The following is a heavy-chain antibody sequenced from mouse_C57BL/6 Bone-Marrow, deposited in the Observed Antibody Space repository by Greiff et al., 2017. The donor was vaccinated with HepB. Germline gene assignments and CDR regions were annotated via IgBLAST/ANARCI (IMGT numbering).Heavy chain of an antibody. Sequence: QVQLQQSGAELVRPGASVKLSCKASGYTFTDYYINWVKQRPGQGLEWIARIYPGSGNTYYNEKFKGKATLTAEKSSSTAYMQLSSLTSEDSAVYFCAREVYSNYSAWFAYWGQGTLVTVSA. D-gene: IGHD2-5*01. CDR2: IYPGSGNT. CDR1: GYTFTDYY. J-gene: IGHJ3*01. V-gene: IGHV1-76*01. CDR3: AREVYSNYSAWFAY.